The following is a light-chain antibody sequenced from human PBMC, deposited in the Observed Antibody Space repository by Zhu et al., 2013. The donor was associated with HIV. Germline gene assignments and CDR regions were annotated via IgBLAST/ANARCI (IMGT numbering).Light chain of an antibody. CDR3: SSYTSNNTPV. CDR2: EVS. CDR1: SSDGGSYNY. Sequence: QSALTQPASVSGSPGQSITISCTGTSSDGGSYNYVSWYQQHPGKAPKLMIYEVSYRPSWVSYRFSGSKSGNTASLTISGLQAEDEADYYCSSYTSNNTPVFGGGTKLTVL. V-gene: IGLV2-14*01. J-gene: IGLJ3*02.